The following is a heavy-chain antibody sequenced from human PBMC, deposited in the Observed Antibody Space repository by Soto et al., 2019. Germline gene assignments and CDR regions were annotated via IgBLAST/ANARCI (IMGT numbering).Heavy chain of an antibody. J-gene: IGHJ4*02. Sequence: ASVKVSCKASGYTFTGYYMHWVRQAPGQGLEWMGWINPNSGGTNYAQKFQGRVTMTRDTSISTAYMELSRLRSDDTAVYYCASDRDYYDSSGYLAYWRQGTLVTAAS. CDR1: GYTFTGYY. D-gene: IGHD3-22*01. CDR3: ASDRDYYDSSGYLAY. CDR2: INPNSGGT. V-gene: IGHV1-2*02.